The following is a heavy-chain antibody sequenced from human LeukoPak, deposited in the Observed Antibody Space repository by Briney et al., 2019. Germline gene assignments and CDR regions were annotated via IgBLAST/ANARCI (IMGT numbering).Heavy chain of an antibody. CDR1: GASTDRRVSTNSYY. J-gene: IGHJ4*02. CDR3: ATNSSGSVLDY. Sequence: SETLSLTCTVSGASTDRRVSTNSYYWSWIRQFPGKGLEWIGNIYNIGSVTYKPSLRSRVTMSIDMSKKQLSLRLISVTAADTAVYFCATNSSGSVLDYWGQGILVTVSS. CDR2: IYNIGSV. D-gene: IGHD3-22*01. V-gene: IGHV4-61*05.